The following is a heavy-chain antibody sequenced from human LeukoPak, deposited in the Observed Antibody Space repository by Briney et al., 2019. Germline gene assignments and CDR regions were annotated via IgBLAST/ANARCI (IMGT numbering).Heavy chain of an antibody. D-gene: IGHD6-6*01. CDR2: INHNGST. CDR1: GGSFSGYY. CDR3: ARGSRQQLVGGGRLLDY. V-gene: IGHV4-34*01. J-gene: IGHJ4*02. Sequence: SETLSLTCAVYGGSFSGYYWSWIRQPPGKGLEWIGEINHNGSTNYNPSLKNRVTISVDTSKNQFSLKLSFVIAADTAVYYCARGSRQQLVGGGRLLDYWGQGTLVTVSS.